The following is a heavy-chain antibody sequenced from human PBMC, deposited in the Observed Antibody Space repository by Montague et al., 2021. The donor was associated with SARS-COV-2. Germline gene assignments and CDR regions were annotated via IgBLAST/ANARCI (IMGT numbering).Heavy chain of an antibody. D-gene: IGHD6-19*01. V-gene: IGHV4-4*02. CDR2: IYHSGST. CDR3: ARDSSGWSRFDY. J-gene: IGHJ4*02. Sequence: LERIGEIYHSGSTNYNPSLKSRVTISVDKSKNQFSLKLSSVTAADTAVYYCARDSSGWSRFDYWGQGTLVTVSS.